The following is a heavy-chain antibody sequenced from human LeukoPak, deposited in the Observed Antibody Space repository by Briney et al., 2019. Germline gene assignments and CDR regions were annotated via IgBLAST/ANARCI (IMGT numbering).Heavy chain of an antibody. CDR1: GFTVSSNY. CDR2: IYSGGST. CDR3: AKGPFDYGDYDTYFQH. D-gene: IGHD4-17*01. J-gene: IGHJ1*01. V-gene: IGHV3-66*01. Sequence: GGSLRLSCAASGFTVSSNYMSWVRQAPGKGLEWVSVIYSGGSTYYADSVKGRFTISRDNSKNTLYLQMNSLRAEDTAVYYCAKGPFDYGDYDTYFQHWGQGTLVTVSS.